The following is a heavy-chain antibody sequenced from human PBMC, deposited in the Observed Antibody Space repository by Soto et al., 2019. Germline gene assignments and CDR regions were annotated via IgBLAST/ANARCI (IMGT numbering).Heavy chain of an antibody. D-gene: IGHD4-4*01. Sequence: GASVKVSCKASGGTFSSYAISWVRQAPGQGLEWMGGISPIFGTANYAQKFQGRVTITADKSTSTAYMELSSLRSEDTAVYYCARRHGSYSNYDVRYYYGMDVWGQGTTVTVSS. J-gene: IGHJ6*02. CDR3: ARRHGSYSNYDVRYYYGMDV. CDR2: ISPIFGTA. V-gene: IGHV1-69*06. CDR1: GGTFSSYA.